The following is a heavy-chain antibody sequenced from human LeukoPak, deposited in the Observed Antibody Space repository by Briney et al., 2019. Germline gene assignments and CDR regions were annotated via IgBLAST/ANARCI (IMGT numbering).Heavy chain of an antibody. CDR1: GYTFTGYY. CDR3: ARGKWELLPGDY. V-gene: IGHV1-2*02. CDR2: INPNSGGT. D-gene: IGHD1-26*01. Sequence: ASVKVSCKASGYTFTGYYMHWVRQAPGQGLEWRGWINPNSGGTNYAQKFQGRVNMTRDTSISTAYMELSRLRSDDTAVYYCARGKWELLPGDYWGQGTLVTVSS. J-gene: IGHJ4*02.